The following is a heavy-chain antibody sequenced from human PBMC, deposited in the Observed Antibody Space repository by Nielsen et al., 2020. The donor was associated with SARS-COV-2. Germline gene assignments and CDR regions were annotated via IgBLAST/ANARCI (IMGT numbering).Heavy chain of an antibody. CDR2: IYHSGST. Sequence: GSLRLSCAASGFTFSSYSMNWVRQAPGKGLEWIGNIYHSGSTFYNPSLKSRVIISVDTSKTQFSLKLRSVTAADTAVYYCARVISPGSGSYRWFDPWGQGTLVTVSS. D-gene: IGHD3-10*01. J-gene: IGHJ5*02. V-gene: IGHV4-38-2*01. CDR1: GFTFSSYS. CDR3: ARVISPGSGSYRWFDP.